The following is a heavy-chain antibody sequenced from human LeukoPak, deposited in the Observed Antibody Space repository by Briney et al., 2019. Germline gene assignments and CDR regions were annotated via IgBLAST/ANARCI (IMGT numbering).Heavy chain of an antibody. V-gene: IGHV1-18*01. J-gene: IGHJ4*02. CDR3: ARDLWYYYGSGSYYNSFDY. D-gene: IGHD3-10*01. CDR2: ISAYNGNT. Sequence: GASVKVSCKASGYTFTSYGISWVRQAPGQGLEWMGWISAYNGNTNYAQKLQGRVTMTTDTSTSTAYMELRSLRSDDTAVYYCARDLWYYYGSGSYYNSFDYWGQGTLVTVSS. CDR1: GYTFTSYG.